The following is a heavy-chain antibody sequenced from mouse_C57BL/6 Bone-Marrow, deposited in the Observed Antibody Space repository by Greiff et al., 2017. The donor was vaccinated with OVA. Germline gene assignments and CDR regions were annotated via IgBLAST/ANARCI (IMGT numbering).Heavy chain of an antibody. V-gene: IGHV1-81*01. CDR3: ALTQYFDV. Sequence: VQLQQSGAELARPGASVKLSCKASGYTLTSYGISWVKQRTGQGLEWIGEIYPRSGNTYYNEKFKGKATLTADKSSSTAYMELRSLTSEDSAGYFGALTQYFDVWGTGTTVTVSS. CDR2: IYPRSGNT. CDR1: GYTLTSYG. J-gene: IGHJ1*03. D-gene: IGHD4-1*01.